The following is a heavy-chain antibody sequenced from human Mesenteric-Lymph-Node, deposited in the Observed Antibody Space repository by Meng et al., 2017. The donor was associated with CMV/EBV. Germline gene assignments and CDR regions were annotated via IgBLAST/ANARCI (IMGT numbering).Heavy chain of an antibody. Sequence: SGFTFSHYVIHWVRQAPGKGLEWVSGINWNGDTTTYADSMKGRFTISRDNAKNSLYLQMNSLRAEDTALYYCARSTFYFDTSGYYNWGQGTLVTVSS. CDR2: INWNGDTT. D-gene: IGHD3-22*01. J-gene: IGHJ4*02. CDR3: ARSTFYFDTSGYYN. V-gene: IGHV3-20*03. CDR1: GFTFSHYV.